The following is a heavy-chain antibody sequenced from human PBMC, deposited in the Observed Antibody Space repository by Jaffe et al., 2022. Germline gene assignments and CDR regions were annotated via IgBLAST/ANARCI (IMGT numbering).Heavy chain of an antibody. CDR3: AKDPDYGGAPGGYYMDV. CDR2: IRYDGSNK. D-gene: IGHD4-17*01. J-gene: IGHJ6*03. Sequence: QVQLVESGGGVVQPGGSLRLSCAASGFTFSSYGMHWVRQAPGKGLEWVAFIRYDGSNKYYADSVKGRFTISRDNSKNTLYLQMNSLRAEDTAVYYCAKDPDYGGAPGGYYMDVWGKGTTVTVSS. V-gene: IGHV3-30*02. CDR1: GFTFSSYG.